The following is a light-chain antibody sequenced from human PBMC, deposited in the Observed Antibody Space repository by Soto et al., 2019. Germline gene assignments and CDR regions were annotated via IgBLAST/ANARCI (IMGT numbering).Light chain of an antibody. J-gene: IGLJ3*02. CDR3: QSYDTSLSVWV. CDR1: SSNSGTPYD. Sequence: QSVLTQPPSVSGAPGQRVTISCTGSSSNSGTPYDVHWYQQLPGTAPKLLISGNTDRPSGVPVRFSGSKSGTSASLAITGLQAEDEADYYCQSYDTSLSVWVFGGGTKLTVL. CDR2: GNT. V-gene: IGLV1-40*01.